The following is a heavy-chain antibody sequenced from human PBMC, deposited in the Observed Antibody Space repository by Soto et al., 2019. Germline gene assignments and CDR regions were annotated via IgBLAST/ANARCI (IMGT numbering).Heavy chain of an antibody. D-gene: IGHD3-10*01. V-gene: IGHV1-69*06. CDR1: GGTFNNYG. CDR2: IIPLYGTL. CDR3: ARVRVIRGTIPIHVGL. Sequence: QDHLAQSGAEVRQPGSSVTVSCKASGGTFNNYGISWVRQAPGQGLDWMGVIIPLYGTLTYAQKFQGRASITADKSTSPAYMDLSRLRSDATAVYCCARVRVIRGTIPIHVGLWGEGALVSVAS. J-gene: IGHJ4*02.